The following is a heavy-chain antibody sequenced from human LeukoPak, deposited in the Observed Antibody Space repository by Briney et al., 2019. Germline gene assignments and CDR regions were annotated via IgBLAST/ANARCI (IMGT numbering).Heavy chain of an antibody. CDR3: AKARHYCSGGSCYSPIDY. D-gene: IGHD2-15*01. J-gene: IGHJ4*02. CDR2: ISGSGGST. Sequence: GGSLRLSCAASGFTFSSYAMSWVRQAPGKGLEWVSAISGSGGSTYYADSVKGRFTISRDNSKNTLYLQMNSLRAEDTAVYYCAKARHYCSGGSCYSPIDYWGQGTLVTVSS. CDR1: GFTFSSYA. V-gene: IGHV3-23*01.